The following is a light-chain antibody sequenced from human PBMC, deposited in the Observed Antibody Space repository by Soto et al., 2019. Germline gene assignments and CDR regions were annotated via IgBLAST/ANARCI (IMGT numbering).Light chain of an antibody. CDR1: QSVSFN. J-gene: IGKJ1*01. CDR2: IAS. V-gene: IGKV3-15*01. Sequence: DIVMTQSAAGLSVSPGEGVTLXCRASQSVSFNLAWYQQTAGKAPRLLIYIASTRAAGIQARLSGSGSGKEFTLNISSLQSEDSVIYYCKQYNNWPSWTFGQGTKVDIK. CDR3: KQYNNWPSWT.